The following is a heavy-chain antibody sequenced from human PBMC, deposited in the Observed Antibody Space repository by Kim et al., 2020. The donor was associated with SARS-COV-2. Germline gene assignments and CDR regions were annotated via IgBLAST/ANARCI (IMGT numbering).Heavy chain of an antibody. CDR1: GFTFSRSW. Sequence: GGSLRLSCVGSGFTFSRSWIHWVRQAPGKGLEWVSRINPEGTTTTHADSVNGRFNVTSDNAKNTVFLQLSGLSGEDTAVYHCTIGVTDAFDPWGQGALVTVSS. CDR3: TIGVTDAFDP. J-gene: IGHJ5*02. V-gene: IGHV3-74*01. CDR2: INPEGTTT. D-gene: IGHD4-4*01.